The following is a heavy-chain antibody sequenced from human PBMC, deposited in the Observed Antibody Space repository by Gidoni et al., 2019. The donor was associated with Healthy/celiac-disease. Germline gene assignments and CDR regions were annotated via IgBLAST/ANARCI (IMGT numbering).Heavy chain of an antibody. CDR3: ARDYYDSSGYYGGYYYGMDV. Sequence: QVQLQESGPGLVKPSETLSLTCTVSGGSISSYYWSWIRQPPGKGLEWIGYIYYSGSTNYNPSLKSRVTISVDTSKNQFSLKLSSVTAADTAVYYCARDYYDSSGYYGGYYYGMDVWGQGTTVTVSS. CDR2: IYYSGST. CDR1: GGSISSYY. J-gene: IGHJ6*02. V-gene: IGHV4-59*01. D-gene: IGHD3-22*01.